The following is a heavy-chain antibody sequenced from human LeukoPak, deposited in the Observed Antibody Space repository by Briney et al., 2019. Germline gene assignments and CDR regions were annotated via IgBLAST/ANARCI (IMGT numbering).Heavy chain of an antibody. CDR3: AKDNGDQRNYYYYYMDV. V-gene: IGHV3-30*02. CDR2: IRYDGSNK. Sequence: GGSLRLSCAASGFTFSSYGMHWVRQAPGKGLEWVAFIRYDGSNKYYADSVKGRFTISRDNSKNTLYLQMNSLRAEDTAVYYCAKDNGDQRNYYYYYMDVWGKGTTATVSS. CDR1: GFTFSSYG. J-gene: IGHJ6*03. D-gene: IGHD4-17*01.